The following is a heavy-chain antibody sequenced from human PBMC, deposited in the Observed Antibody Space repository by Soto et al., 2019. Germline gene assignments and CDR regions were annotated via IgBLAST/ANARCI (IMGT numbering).Heavy chain of an antibody. CDR2: INSDGSST. CDR1: GFTFSSYW. J-gene: IGHJ6*02. CDR3: ARDKCSSTSCYRYYYYGMDV. D-gene: IGHD2-2*01. Sequence: GSLRLSCAASGFTFSSYWMHWVRQAPGKGLVWVSRINSDGSSTSYADSVKGRFTISRDNAKNTLYLQMNSLRAEDTAVYYCARDKCSSTSCYRYYYYGMDVWGQGTTVTVSS. V-gene: IGHV3-74*01.